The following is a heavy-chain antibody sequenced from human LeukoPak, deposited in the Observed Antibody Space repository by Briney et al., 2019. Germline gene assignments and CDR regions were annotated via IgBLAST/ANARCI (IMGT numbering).Heavy chain of an antibody. V-gene: IGHV3-23*01. CDR3: ARDHYHSYGDYVDFDY. D-gene: IGHD4-17*01. CDR1: GFAFSAYA. CDR2: ISNSGERT. Sequence: GGSLRLSCAASGFAFSAYATNWVRQAPGKGLECVSTISNSGERTYYSDSVKGRFTVSSDNTKNSLYLQMNSLRAEDTAVYYCARDHYHSYGDYVDFDYWGQGTLVTVSS. J-gene: IGHJ4*02.